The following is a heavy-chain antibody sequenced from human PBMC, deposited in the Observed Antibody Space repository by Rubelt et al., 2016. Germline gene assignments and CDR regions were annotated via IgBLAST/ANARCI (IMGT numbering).Heavy chain of an antibody. J-gene: IGHJ4*02. Sequence: VRQAPGKGLEWVAVIWYDGSNKYYADSVKGRFTISRDNSKNTLYLQMNSLRAEDTAVYYCARSHGTGPDYWGQGTLVTVSS. V-gene: IGHV3-33*01. CDR3: ARSHGTGPDY. D-gene: IGHD3/OR15-3a*01. CDR2: IWYDGSNK.